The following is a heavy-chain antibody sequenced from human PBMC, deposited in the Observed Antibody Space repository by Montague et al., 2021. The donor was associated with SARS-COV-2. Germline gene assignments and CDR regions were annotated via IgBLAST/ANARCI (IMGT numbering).Heavy chain of an antibody. CDR3: ARAERGSCGDGNCYQYFFNY. CDR1: GDSVSTNSGT. J-gene: IGHJ4*02. Sequence: CAISGDSVSTNSGTWNWVRLSPPRGLEWLGRTHYRSEWYSDYSVSVKSRISINPDTSKNQFSLQLNSVTPEDTAAYYCARAERGSCGDGNCYQYFFNYWGQGTLVTVSS. V-gene: IGHV6-1*01. CDR2: THYRSEWYS. D-gene: IGHD2-15*01.